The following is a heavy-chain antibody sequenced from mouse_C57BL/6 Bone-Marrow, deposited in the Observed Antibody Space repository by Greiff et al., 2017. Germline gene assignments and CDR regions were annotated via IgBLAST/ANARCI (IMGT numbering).Heavy chain of an antibody. CDR3: ARVYLGSFDV. D-gene: IGHD2-3*01. V-gene: IGHV5-4*01. CDR2: ISDGGSYT. CDR1: GFTFSSYA. J-gene: IGHJ1*03. Sequence: EVQLQESGGGLVKPGGSLKLSCAASGFTFSSYAMSWVRQTPEKRLEWVATISDGGSYTYYPDNVKGRFTISRDNAKNNLYLQMSHLKSEDTAMYYCARVYLGSFDVWGTGTTVTVSS.